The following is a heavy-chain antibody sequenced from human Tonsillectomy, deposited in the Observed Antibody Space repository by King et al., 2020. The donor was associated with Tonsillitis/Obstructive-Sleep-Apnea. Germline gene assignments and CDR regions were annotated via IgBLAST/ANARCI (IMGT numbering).Heavy chain of an antibody. J-gene: IGHJ4*02. CDR1: GFTFSSYW. D-gene: IGHD5-18*01. V-gene: IGHV3-7*03. CDR3: ARTLATTAMAFFIDY. CDR2: IKQDGSEK. Sequence: VQLVESGGGLVQPGGSLRLSCAASGFTFSSYWMSWVRQAPGKGLEWVSNIKQDGSEKYYVDSVKGRFTISRDNAKNSLYLQMNRLRAEDTAVYYCARTLATTAMAFFIDYWGQGTLVTVSS.